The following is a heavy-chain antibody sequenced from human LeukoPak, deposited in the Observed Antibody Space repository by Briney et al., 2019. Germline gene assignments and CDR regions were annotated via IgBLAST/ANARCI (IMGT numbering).Heavy chain of an antibody. Sequence: SVKVSCKASGGTPSIYAISRVRQAPGQGLEWMGRIIPILDIANYPQKFQGRVTITADKSTSTAYMELSSLRSEATDVYSCAFAPNPPYYSAYWGQGTLVTVSS. CDR1: GGTPSIYA. D-gene: IGHD1-14*01. CDR2: IIPILDIA. V-gene: IGHV1-69*04. J-gene: IGHJ4*02. CDR3: AFAPNPPYYSAY.